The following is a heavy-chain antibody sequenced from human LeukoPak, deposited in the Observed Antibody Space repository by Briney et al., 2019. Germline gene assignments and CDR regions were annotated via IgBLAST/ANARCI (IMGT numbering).Heavy chain of an antibody. J-gene: IGHJ4*02. V-gene: IGHV4-38-2*01. CDR2: IYHSGST. CDR3: ARLDYYDSSGYSYYFDY. Sequence: SETLSLTCAVSGYSISSGYYWGWIRQPPGKGLEWIGNIYHSGSTYYNPSLKSRVTISVDTSKNQFSLKLSSVTAADTAVYYCARLDYYDSSGYSYYFDYWGQGTLVTVSS. CDR1: GYSISSGYY. D-gene: IGHD3-22*01.